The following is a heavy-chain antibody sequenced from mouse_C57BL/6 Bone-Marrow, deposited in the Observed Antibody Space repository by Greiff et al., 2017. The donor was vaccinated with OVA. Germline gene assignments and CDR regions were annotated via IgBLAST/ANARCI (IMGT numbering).Heavy chain of an antibody. D-gene: IGHD1-1*01. Sequence: EVQLVESGGGLVKPGGSLKLSCAASGFTFSDSGMHWVRQAPEKGLEWVAYISSGSSTIYYADTVKGRFTISRDNAKNTLFLQMTSLRSEDTAMYYCARFTTVVAHWYFDVWGTGTTVTVSS. V-gene: IGHV5-17*01. CDR3: ARFTTVVAHWYFDV. CDR1: GFTFSDSG. J-gene: IGHJ1*03. CDR2: ISSGSSTI.